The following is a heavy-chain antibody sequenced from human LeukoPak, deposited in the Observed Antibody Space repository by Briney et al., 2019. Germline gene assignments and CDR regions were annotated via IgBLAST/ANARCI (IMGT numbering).Heavy chain of an antibody. D-gene: IGHD3-22*01. CDR1: GFTFSSYS. Sequence: GGSLRLSCAASGFTFSSYSMNWVRQAPGKGLEWVSSISSSSSYIYYADSVRGRFTISRDNAKNSLYLQMNSLRAEDTAVYYCARDGEASYYYDSSGYRPIDYWGQGTLVTVSS. CDR2: ISSSSSYI. V-gene: IGHV3-21*01. CDR3: ARDGEASYYYDSSGYRPIDY. J-gene: IGHJ4*02.